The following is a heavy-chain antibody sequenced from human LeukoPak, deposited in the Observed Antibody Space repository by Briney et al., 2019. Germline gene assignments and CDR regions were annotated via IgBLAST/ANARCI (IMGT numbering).Heavy chain of an antibody. J-gene: IGHJ4*02. D-gene: IGHD3-3*01. CDR2: IKQGGSEK. CDR1: GFTFSSYW. CDR3: ARVYDAYAFDF. Sequence: GGSLRLSCASSGFTFSSYWMSWVRQAPGKGLEWVANIKQGGSEKYYVDSVKGRFTISRDNAKNSLYLQMNSLRAEDTAVYYCARVYDAYAFDFWGQGTLVTVPS. V-gene: IGHV3-7*01.